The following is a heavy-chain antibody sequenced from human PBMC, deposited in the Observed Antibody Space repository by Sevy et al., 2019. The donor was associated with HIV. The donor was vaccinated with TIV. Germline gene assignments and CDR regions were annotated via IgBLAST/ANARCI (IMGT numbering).Heavy chain of an antibody. CDR2: IQYDGSNK. CDR3: GKEGGGEGGDH. Sequence: GGSLRLSCAASGFSFSSYGMHWVRQAPGKGLEWMSYIQYDGSNKDYADSVKGQFTISRDNSKNTVFLKMTGLRVEDTAVFNGGKEGGGEGGDHWGQGTLVTVSS. J-gene: IGHJ4*02. D-gene: IGHD3-16*01. CDR1: GFSFSSYG. V-gene: IGHV3-30*02.